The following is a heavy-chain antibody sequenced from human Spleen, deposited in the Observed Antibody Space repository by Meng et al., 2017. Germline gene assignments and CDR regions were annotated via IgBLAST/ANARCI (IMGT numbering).Heavy chain of an antibody. J-gene: IGHJ4*02. CDR3: AHSDSSTYYYAY. CDR1: GFSLSTSGAG. CDR2: IYWDDGK. V-gene: IGHV2-5*02. Sequence: QITLKESGPTLVKPTQTLTLTCTFSGFSLSTSGAGVGWIRQPPGKALEWLALIYWDDGKRYSPSLKNRLSITKDTSKNQVVLTVTNMDPVDTGTYYCAHSDSSTYYYAYWGQGTLVTVSS. D-gene: IGHD2/OR15-2a*01.